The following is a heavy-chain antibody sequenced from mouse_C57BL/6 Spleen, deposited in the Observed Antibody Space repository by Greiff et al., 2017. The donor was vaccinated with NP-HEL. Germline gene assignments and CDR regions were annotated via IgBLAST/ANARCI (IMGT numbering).Heavy chain of an antibody. V-gene: IGHV3-6*01. CDR3: ARGFDYDYDFDY. CDR1: GYSITSGYY. D-gene: IGHD2-4*01. Sequence: EVKLEESGPGLVKPSQSLSLTCSVTGYSITSGYYWNWIRQFPGNKLEWMGYISYDGSNNYNPSLKNRISITRDTSKNQFFLKLNSVTTEDTATYYCARGFDYDYDFDYWGQGTTLTVSS. CDR2: ISYDGSN. J-gene: IGHJ2*01.